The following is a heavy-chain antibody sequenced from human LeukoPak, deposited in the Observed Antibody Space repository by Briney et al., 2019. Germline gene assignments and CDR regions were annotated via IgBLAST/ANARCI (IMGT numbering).Heavy chain of an antibody. CDR2: VNGDGSAI. J-gene: IGHJ4*02. CDR3: ARGYEWSLDY. D-gene: IGHD3-3*01. Sequence: GGSLRLSCAASGFTFSYSWMNWVRQAPGKGLEWVGQVNGDGSAIYYVDAVKGRFTLSRDNAKSSLYLQMNSLRAEDTAVYYCARGYEWSLDYWGQGTPVTVSS. V-gene: IGHV3-7*04. CDR1: GFTFSYSW.